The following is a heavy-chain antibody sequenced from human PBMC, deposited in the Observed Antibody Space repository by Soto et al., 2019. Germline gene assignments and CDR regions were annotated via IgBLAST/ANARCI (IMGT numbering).Heavy chain of an antibody. CDR1: GFTFSSYA. J-gene: IGHJ6*02. CDR3: ARSLYYGSGSYGRYYYYGMDV. Sequence: GGSLRLSCSASGFTFSSYAMHWVRHASGKGLEYVSGINSNGGSTYYADSVKGRLTIPRDNSKNQFSLKLSSVTAADTAVYYCARSLYYGSGSYGRYYYYGMDVWGQGTTVTVSS. CDR2: INSNGGST. V-gene: IGHV3-64D*06. D-gene: IGHD3-10*01.